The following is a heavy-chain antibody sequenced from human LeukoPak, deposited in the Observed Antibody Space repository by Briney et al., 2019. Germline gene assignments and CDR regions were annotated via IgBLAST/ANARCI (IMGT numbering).Heavy chain of an antibody. Sequence: PGGSLRLSCAASGFTFSSYAMHWVRQAPGKGLEWVAVISYDGSNKYYADSVKGRFTISRDNSRNTLYLQMNSLRAEDTAVYYCARDRDWGSYRPYDYWGQGTLVTVSS. CDR2: ISYDGSNK. V-gene: IGHV3-30-3*01. CDR1: GFTFSSYA. D-gene: IGHD3-16*02. J-gene: IGHJ4*02. CDR3: ARDRDWGSYRPYDY.